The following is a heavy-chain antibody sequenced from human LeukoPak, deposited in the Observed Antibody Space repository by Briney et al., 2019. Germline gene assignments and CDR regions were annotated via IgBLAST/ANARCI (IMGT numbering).Heavy chain of an antibody. CDR3: AKCNRYYYDSSGYSAADY. CDR2: ISGSGGST. Sequence: GGSLRLSCAASGFTFSNYGMSWVRQAPGKGLEWVSGISGSGGSTHYADSVKGRFTISRDNSKNTLYLQMNSLRAEDTAVYYCAKCNRYYYDSSGYSAADYWGQGTLVTVSS. CDR1: GFTFSNYG. J-gene: IGHJ4*02. D-gene: IGHD3-22*01. V-gene: IGHV3-23*01.